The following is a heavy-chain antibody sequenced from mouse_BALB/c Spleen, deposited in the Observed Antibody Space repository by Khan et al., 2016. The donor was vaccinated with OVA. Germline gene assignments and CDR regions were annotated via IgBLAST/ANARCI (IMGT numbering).Heavy chain of an antibody. V-gene: IGHV1-7*01. CDR2: INPSTGYT. J-gene: IGHJ3*01. CDR3: ARRGVYGIFAY. D-gene: IGHD2-1*01. CDR1: GYTFTTYW. Sequence: QMQLEESGAELAKPGASVKMSCKASGYTFTTYWMHWVKQRPGQGLDWIGYINPSTGYTEYNQKFKDKATLTADKPSSTAYMQLNSLTSEDSAVYYCARRGVYGIFAYWGQGTLVTVSA.